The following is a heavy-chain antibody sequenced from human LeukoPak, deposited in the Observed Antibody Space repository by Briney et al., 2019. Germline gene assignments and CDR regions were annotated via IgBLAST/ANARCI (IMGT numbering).Heavy chain of an antibody. CDR1: GFTFSTYW. D-gene: IGHD6-13*01. CDR2: IDEDGSER. Sequence: GGSLRLSSAASGFTFSTYWMSWVRQAPGKGLEWVANIDEDGSERYYVDSVKGRFTISRDNAKNSLYLQVNSLRADDTAVYYCARGGAPGTADYWGQGTLVTVSS. CDR3: ARGGAPGTADY. V-gene: IGHV3-7*04. J-gene: IGHJ4*02.